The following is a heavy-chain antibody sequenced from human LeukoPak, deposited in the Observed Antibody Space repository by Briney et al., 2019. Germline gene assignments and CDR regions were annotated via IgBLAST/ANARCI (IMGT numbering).Heavy chain of an antibody. J-gene: IGHJ4*02. D-gene: IGHD6-13*01. Sequence: GGSLRLSCAASGFTFSSYGMHWVRQAPGKGLEWVAVISYDGSNTYYADSVRGRFTISRDNSKKTLYLRMNSLRIEDTAVYYRAKGRSYSSPDHFDYWGQGTLVTVSS. CDR3: AKGRSYSSPDHFDY. V-gene: IGHV3-30*18. CDR2: ISYDGSNT. CDR1: GFTFSSYG.